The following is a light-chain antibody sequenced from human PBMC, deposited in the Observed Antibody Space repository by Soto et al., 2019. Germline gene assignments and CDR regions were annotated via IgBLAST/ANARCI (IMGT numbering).Light chain of an antibody. V-gene: IGLV2-14*01. Sequence: QSVLTQPASVSGSPGQSITISCTGTSSDIGAYNYVSWYRQHPGEAPKLIIYEVTHRPSGISSRFSGSKSGNPASLTISGLQAEDEADYYCSSYASDITHVFGGGTKVTVL. CDR3: SSYASDITHV. CDR2: EVT. J-gene: IGLJ3*02. CDR1: SSDIGAYNY.